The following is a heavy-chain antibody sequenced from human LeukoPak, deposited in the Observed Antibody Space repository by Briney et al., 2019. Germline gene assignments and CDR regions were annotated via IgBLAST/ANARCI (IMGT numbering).Heavy chain of an antibody. CDR1: GGSISSSNW. CDR3: ARARMYYDILTGYSDDAFDI. CDR2: IYRSGST. D-gene: IGHD3-9*01. Sequence: SETLSLTCAVSGGSISSSNWWSWVRQPPGKGLEWIGEIYRSGSTNYNPSLKSRVTISVDTSKNQFSLKLSSVTAADTAVYYCARARMYYDILTGYSDDAFDIWGQGTMVTVSS. V-gene: IGHV4-4*02. J-gene: IGHJ3*02.